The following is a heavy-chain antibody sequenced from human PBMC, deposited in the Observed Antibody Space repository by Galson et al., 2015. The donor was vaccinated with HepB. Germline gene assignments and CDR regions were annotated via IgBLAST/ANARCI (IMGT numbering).Heavy chain of an antibody. CDR2: IKQDGSEK. CDR3: ATEIRGRYYYMDV. D-gene: IGHD3-3*01. V-gene: IGHV3-7*01. Sequence: SLRLSCAASGFTFSSYWMSWVRQAPGKGLEWVANIKQDGSEKYYVDSVKGRFTISRDNAKNSLYLQMNSLRAEDTAVYYCATEIRGRYYYMDVWGKGTTVTVSS. CDR1: GFTFSSYW. J-gene: IGHJ6*03.